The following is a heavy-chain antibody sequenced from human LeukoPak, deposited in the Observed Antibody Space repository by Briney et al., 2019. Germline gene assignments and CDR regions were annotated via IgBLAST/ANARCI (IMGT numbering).Heavy chain of an antibody. CDR2: IYPGDSDT. CDR3: ARSGYSYGYPSFFDY. D-gene: IGHD5-18*01. J-gene: IGHJ4*02. V-gene: IGHV5-51*01. Sequence: GESLKISCKGSGYSFTSYWIGWVRQMPGKGLEWMGIIYPGDSDTRYSPSFQGQVTISADKSISTAYLQWSSLKASDTAMYYCARSGYSYGYPSFFDYWGQGTLVTVSS. CDR1: GYSFTSYW.